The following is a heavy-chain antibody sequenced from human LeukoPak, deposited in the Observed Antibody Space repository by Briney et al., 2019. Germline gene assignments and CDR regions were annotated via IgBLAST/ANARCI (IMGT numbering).Heavy chain of an antibody. CDR3: ARLYCSGGDCYFNWFDP. CDR2: IYYSGST. V-gene: IGHV4-59*08. CDR1: GGXLSRYH. Sequence: PSETLSLTCTVSGGXLSRYHWSWIRQPPGKGLEWIGNIYYSGSTNYNPSLKSRVTISIDTSENQFSLKLSSVTAADTAVYHCARLYCSGGDCYFNWFDPWGQGTLVTVSS. J-gene: IGHJ5*02. D-gene: IGHD2-15*01.